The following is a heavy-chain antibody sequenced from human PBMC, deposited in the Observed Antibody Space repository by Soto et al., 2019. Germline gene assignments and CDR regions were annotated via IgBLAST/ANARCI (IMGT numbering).Heavy chain of an antibody. CDR1: GGSFSSYY. CDR2: INHSGST. D-gene: IGHD3-9*01. V-gene: IGHV4-34*01. Sequence: SSETLSLTCAVYGGSFSSYYWSWIRQPPGKGLEWIGEINHSGSTNYNPSLKTRVTISVNTSKNQLSLKLSSVTAADTAVYYCASLHLYHILTGYTPKRFDPIDVWGQGTMVTVSS. J-gene: IGHJ3*01. CDR3: ASLHLYHILTGYTPKRFDPIDV.